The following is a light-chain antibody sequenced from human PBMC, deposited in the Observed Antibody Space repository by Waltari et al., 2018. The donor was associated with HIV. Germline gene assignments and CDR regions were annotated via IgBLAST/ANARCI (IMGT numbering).Light chain of an antibody. J-gene: IGLJ3*02. CDR2: GNT. Sequence: QSALTQPPSVSGAPGQRVTISCTGSSPNIGAGSDVHWYQQLPGTAPKLLIYGNTNRPSGVPDRFSGSKSGTSASLAITGLQTEDEGTYYCQSYDNSLSGHWGFGGGTKLTVL. CDR1: SPNIGAGSD. CDR3: QSYDNSLSGHWG. V-gene: IGLV1-40*01.